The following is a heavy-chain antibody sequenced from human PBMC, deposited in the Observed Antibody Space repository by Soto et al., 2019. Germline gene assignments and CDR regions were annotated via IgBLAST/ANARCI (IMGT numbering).Heavy chain of an antibody. V-gene: IGHV1-69*13. D-gene: IGHD3-10*01. J-gene: IGHJ6*02. CDR3: AAPSYYGSGSHMDYYYYYGMDV. Sequence: GASVKVSCKASGYTFTSYGISWVRQAPGQGLEWMGGIIPIFGTANYAQKFQGRVTITADESASTAYMELSSLRSEDTAVYYCAAPSYYGSGSHMDYYYYYGMDVWGQGTTVTVSS. CDR1: GYTFTSYG. CDR2: IIPIFGTA.